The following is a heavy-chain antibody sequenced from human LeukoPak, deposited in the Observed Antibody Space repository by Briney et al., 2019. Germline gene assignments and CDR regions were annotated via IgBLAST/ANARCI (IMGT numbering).Heavy chain of an antibody. CDR3: AREGCSGGSCYPHFDY. CDR2: INPNSGGT. CDR1: GYTFTGYY. J-gene: IGHJ4*02. V-gene: IGHV1-2*02. Sequence: ASVKVSCKASGYTFTGYYMHWVRQAPGQGLEWMGWINPNSGGTNYAQKFQGRVTMTRDTSISTAYMELSRLRSDDTAVYYRAREGCSGGSCYPHFDYWGQGTLVTVSS. D-gene: IGHD2-15*01.